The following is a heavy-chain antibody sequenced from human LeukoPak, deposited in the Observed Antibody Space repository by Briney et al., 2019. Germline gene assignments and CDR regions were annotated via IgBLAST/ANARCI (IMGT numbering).Heavy chain of an antibody. CDR3: AKALAAAGVSSHYYGMDV. D-gene: IGHD6-13*01. Sequence: GGSPRLSCAASGFTFSSYVMSWVRQAPGKGLEWVSAISGSGGSTYYADSVKGRFTISRDSSKNTLHLQMSSLRAEDTAVYYCAKALAAAGVSSHYYGMDVWGQGTAVTVSS. V-gene: IGHV3-23*01. J-gene: IGHJ6*02. CDR1: GFTFSSYV. CDR2: ISGSGGST.